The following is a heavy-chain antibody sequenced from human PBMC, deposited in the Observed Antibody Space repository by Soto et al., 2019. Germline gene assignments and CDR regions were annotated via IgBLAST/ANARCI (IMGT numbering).Heavy chain of an antibody. CDR3: GKVLVGATGHTDSDS. CDR1: GGSIYRSGYY. Sequence: XATLSLTCTVSGGSIYRSGYYWGWIRQPPGRGLEWIGNIDYNGVTYSNPSLKSRVTISRDTSKNQFSLKLTSVTAADTALYYCGKVLVGATGHTDSDSWGPGTLVTVS. CDR2: IDYNGVT. V-gene: IGHV4-39*01. J-gene: IGHJ4*02. D-gene: IGHD2-15*01.